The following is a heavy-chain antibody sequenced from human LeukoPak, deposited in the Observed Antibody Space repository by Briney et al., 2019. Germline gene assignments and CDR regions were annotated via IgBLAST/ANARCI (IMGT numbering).Heavy chain of an antibody. CDR3: ARDGRGQWLVRGFDY. CDR1: GFTFDDYG. CDR2: ITGHGDTT. V-gene: IGHV3-23*01. J-gene: IGHJ4*02. D-gene: IGHD6-19*01. Sequence: GGSLRLSCAASGFTFDDYGMNWVRQAPGKGLEWVSGITGHGDTTYYADSVKGRFTISRDNSRNTVYLQMNSLRAEDTAVYYCARDGRGQWLVRGFDYWGQGTLVTVSS.